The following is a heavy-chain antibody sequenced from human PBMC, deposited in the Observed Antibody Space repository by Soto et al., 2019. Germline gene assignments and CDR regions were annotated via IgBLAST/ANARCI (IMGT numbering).Heavy chain of an antibody. V-gene: IGHV4-31*03. CDR3: ARGRSSTSPYPIGY. D-gene: IGHD2-2*01. J-gene: IGHJ4*02. Sequence: QVQLQESGPGLVKPSQTLSLTCTVSGGSISSGGYYWSWIRQHPGKRLEWIGYIYYSGSTCYNPSLKSRVTISVDTSKNQFSLKLSSVTAAYTAVYYCARGRSSTSPYPIGYWGQGTLVTVSS. CDR2: IYYSGST. CDR1: GGSISSGGYY.